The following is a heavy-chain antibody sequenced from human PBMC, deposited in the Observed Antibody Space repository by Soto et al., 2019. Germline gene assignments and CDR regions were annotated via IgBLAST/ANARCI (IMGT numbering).Heavy chain of an antibody. CDR1: EFSFSDYW. CDR2: IKKDGSEK. D-gene: IGHD6-13*01. Sequence: GGSLRLSCSASEFSFSDYWTTWVRQAPGKGLEWVASIKKDGSEKSYVDSVKGRFTISRDNAKNSLYLHMSSLRDEDTAVYYCARRAAVVGLDYWGQGSLVTVSS. J-gene: IGHJ4*02. CDR3: ARRAAVVGLDY. V-gene: IGHV3-7*01.